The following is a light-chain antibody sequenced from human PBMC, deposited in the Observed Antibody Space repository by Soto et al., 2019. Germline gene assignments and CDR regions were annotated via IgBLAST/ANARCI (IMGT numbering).Light chain of an antibody. CDR1: STDVGAYNY. J-gene: IGLJ1*01. Sequence: QSALTQPPSASGSPGQSVTISCTGTSTDVGAYNYVSWYQQRPGKAPKLMIFEVTKRPSGVPDRFSGSKSGNTASLTVSGVQADDEADYYCSSYAGSNSFVFGTATKV. V-gene: IGLV2-8*01. CDR3: SSYAGSNSFV. CDR2: EVT.